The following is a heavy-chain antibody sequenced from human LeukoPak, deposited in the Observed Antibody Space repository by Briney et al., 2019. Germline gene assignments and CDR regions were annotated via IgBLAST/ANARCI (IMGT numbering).Heavy chain of an antibody. CDR2: VYYSGSG. V-gene: IGHV4-59*11. CDR1: DDSIKSHF. CDR3: ARGSRRQYDGSGYYFGEFDY. Sequence: SETLSLTCTVSDDSIKSHFWTWIRQPPGKGLEWIGYVYYSGSGSSNPSLKSRLTMSVDTSKSQFYLNLNSVTTADTAMYYCARGSRRQYDGSGYYFGEFDYWGQGILVTVSS. J-gene: IGHJ4*02. D-gene: IGHD3-22*01.